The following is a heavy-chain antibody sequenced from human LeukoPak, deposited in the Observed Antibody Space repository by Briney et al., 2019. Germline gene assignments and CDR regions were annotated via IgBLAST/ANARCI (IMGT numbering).Heavy chain of an antibody. CDR1: GFTFSSYG. CDR2: IWYDGSNK. J-gene: IGHJ6*04. D-gene: IGHD6-13*01. CDR3: ARGRQLVRQKYYYYYGMDV. V-gene: IGHV3-33*01. Sequence: PGRSLRLSCAASGFTFSSYGMHWVRQAPGKGLEWVAVIWYDGSNKYYADSVKGRFTISRDNSKNTLYLQMNSLRAEDTAVYYCARGRQLVRQKYYYYYGMDVWGKGTTVTVSS.